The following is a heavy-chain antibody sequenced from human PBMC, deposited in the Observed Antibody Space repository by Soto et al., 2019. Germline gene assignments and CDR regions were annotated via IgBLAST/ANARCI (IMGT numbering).Heavy chain of an antibody. CDR2: IIPIFGTG. CDR3: ARDHSSYFDY. J-gene: IGHJ4*02. D-gene: IGHD6-19*01. V-gene: IGHV1-69*06. Sequence: SVKVSCTASGGTFSSYAISWVRPAPAQGLEWMRGIIPIFGTGNYTQQFQGRVTITADKSTSTAYMELSSLRTEDTAVYYFARDHSSYFDYSGQ. CDR1: GGTFSSYA.